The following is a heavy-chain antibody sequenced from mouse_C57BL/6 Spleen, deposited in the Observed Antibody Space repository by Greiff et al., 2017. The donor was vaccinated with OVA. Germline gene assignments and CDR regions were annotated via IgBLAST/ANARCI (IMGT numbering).Heavy chain of an antibody. CDR3: APTGTFDD. D-gene: IGHD4-1*01. J-gene: IGHJ2*01. Sequence: EVQLQQSGPELVKPGASVKISCKASGYTFTDYYMNWVKQSHGKSLEWIGDINPNNGGTSYNQKFKGKATLTVDKSSSTAYMELRSLTSEDSAVYYCAPTGTFDDWGQGTTLTVSS. CDR2: INPNNGGT. V-gene: IGHV1-26*01. CDR1: GYTFTDYY.